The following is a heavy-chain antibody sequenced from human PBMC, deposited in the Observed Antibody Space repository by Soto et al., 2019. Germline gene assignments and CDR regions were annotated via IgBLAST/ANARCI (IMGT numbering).Heavy chain of an antibody. Sequence: QVQLVESGGGVVQPGRSLRLSCAASGFTFSSYAMHWVRQAPGKGLEWVAVISYDGSNKYYADSVKGRFTISRDNSKNTLCLQMNSLRAEDTAVYYCARDRGTTVTTYYYYYGMDVWGQGTTVTVSS. J-gene: IGHJ6*02. CDR1: GFTFSSYA. V-gene: IGHV3-30-3*01. D-gene: IGHD4-17*01. CDR3: ARDRGTTVTTYYYYYGMDV. CDR2: ISYDGSNK.